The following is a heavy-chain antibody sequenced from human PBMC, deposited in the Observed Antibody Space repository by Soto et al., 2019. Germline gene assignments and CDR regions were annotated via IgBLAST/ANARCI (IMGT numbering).Heavy chain of an antibody. CDR3: AKDRPGTTGNFYDAFDI. J-gene: IGHJ3*02. CDR2: ISGSGGST. D-gene: IGHD1-1*01. V-gene: IGHV3-23*01. Sequence: GGSLRLSCAASGFTFSSYAMSWVRQAPGKGLEWVSAISGSGGSTYYADSVKGRFTISRDNSKNTLYLQMNSLRAEDTAVYYCAKDRPGTTGNFYDAFDIWGQGTMVTVSS. CDR1: GFTFSSYA.